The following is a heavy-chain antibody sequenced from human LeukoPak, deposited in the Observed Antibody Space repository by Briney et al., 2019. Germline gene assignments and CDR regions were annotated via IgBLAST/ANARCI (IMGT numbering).Heavy chain of an antibody. Sequence: MASETLSLTCAVYGGSFSGYYWSWIRQPPGKGLEWIGEINHSGSTNYNPSLKSRVTISVDTSKNQFSLKLSSVTAADTAVYYCASLVYDILKPWGQGTLVTVSS. V-gene: IGHV4-34*01. CDR2: INHSGST. CDR3: ASLVYDILKP. CDR1: GGSFSGYY. D-gene: IGHD3-9*01. J-gene: IGHJ5*02.